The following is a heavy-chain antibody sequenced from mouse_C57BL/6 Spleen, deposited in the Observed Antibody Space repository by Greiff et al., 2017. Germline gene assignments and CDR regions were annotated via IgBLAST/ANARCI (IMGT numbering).Heavy chain of an antibody. D-gene: IGHD1-1*01. J-gene: IGHJ3*01. V-gene: IGHV1-80*01. CDR2: IYPGDGDT. CDR3: ARFTTVARTGFAY. CDR1: GYAFSSYC. Sequence: QVQLQQSGAELVKPGASVKISCKASGYAFSSYCMNWVKQRPGKGLEWIGQIYPGDGDTNYNGKFKGKATLTADKSSSTAYMQLSSLTSEDSAVYFCARFTTVARTGFAYWGQGTLVTVSA.